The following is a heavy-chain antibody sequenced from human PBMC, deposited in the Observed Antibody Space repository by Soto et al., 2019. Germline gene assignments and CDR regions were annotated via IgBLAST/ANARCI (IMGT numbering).Heavy chain of an antibody. J-gene: IGHJ6*02. V-gene: IGHV3-21*01. Sequence: EVQLVESGGGLVKPGGSLRLSCAASGFTCSSYSMNWVRQAPGKGLEWVSSISSSSSYIYYADSVKGRFTISRDNAKNSLYLQMNSLRAEDTAVYYCARDLKGSRSYYNFGYYYYGMDVWGQGTTVTVSS. CDR3: ARDLKGSRSYYNFGYYYYGMDV. CDR1: GFTCSSYS. CDR2: ISSSSSYI. D-gene: IGHD3-10*01.